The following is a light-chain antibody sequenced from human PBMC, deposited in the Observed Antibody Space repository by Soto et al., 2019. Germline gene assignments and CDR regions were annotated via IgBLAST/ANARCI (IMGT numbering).Light chain of an antibody. CDR2: IND. Sequence: QSFLTQPPSASGTPGQRITIACSGSSSNIGDNPVNWYQQLPGAAPKLLIYINDQRPSGVPDRFSGSKSGTSASLAISGLQPEDEVDYYCAAWDDSLNALFGTGTKVTVL. V-gene: IGLV1-44*01. CDR3: AAWDDSLNAL. J-gene: IGLJ1*01. CDR1: SSNIGDNP.